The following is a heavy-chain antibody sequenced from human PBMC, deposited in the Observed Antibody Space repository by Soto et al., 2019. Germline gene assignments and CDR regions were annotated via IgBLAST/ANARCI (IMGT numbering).Heavy chain of an antibody. V-gene: IGHV3-11*06. J-gene: IGHJ4*02. CDR2: ISSSSYT. D-gene: IGHD2-15*01. CDR1: GFTFSDYY. CDR3: ARDFRAATPY. Sequence: GGSLRLSCAASGFTFSDYYMSWIRQAPGKGLEWVSYISSSSYTSYADSVKGRFTISRDNAKNSLYLQMNSLRAEDTAVYYCARDFRAATPYWGQGTLVTVSS.